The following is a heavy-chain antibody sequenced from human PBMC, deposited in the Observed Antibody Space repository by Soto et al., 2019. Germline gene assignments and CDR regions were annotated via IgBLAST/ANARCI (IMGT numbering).Heavy chain of an antibody. V-gene: IGHV3-66*01. CDR3: ARDRTISDYRSSGALGL. D-gene: IGHD3-10*01. Sequence: GGSLRLSCAASGFTFSNVWMNWVRRAPGKGLEWVSVIYSGGTTYYAASVGGRFTISRDTSKNTVYLQMNSLRAEDTAMYFCARDRTISDYRSSGALGLWGQGTLVTVSS. CDR1: GFTFSNVW. J-gene: IGHJ4*02. CDR2: IYSGGTT.